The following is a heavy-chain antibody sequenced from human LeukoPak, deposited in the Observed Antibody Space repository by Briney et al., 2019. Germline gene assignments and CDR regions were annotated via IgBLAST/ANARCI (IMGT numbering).Heavy chain of an antibody. Sequence: ASVKVSCKPSGYTFTDFYLHWVRQAPGQGLECMGWINPNSGDTNYAQKFQARVTMTRDTPINTAYMELSGLKSEHTAVYFCARENPGVPFDYWGQGTLVTVSS. V-gene: IGHV1-2*02. CDR1: GYTFTDFY. D-gene: IGHD3-3*01. J-gene: IGHJ4*02. CDR2: INPNSGDT. CDR3: ARENPGVPFDY.